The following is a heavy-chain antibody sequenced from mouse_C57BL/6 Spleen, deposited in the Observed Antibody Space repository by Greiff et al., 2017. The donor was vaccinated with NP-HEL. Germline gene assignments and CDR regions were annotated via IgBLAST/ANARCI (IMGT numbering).Heavy chain of an antibody. CDR1: GYTFTSYW. CDR2: IDPSDSYT. V-gene: IGHV1-59*01. CDR3: ARRGAQAYGMDY. D-gene: IGHD3-2*02. J-gene: IGHJ4*01. Sequence: VQLQQPGAELVRPGTSVKLSCKASGYTFTSYWMHWVKQRPGQGLEWIGVIDPSDSYTNYNQKFKGKATLTVDTSSSTAYMQLSSLTSEDSAVYYCARRGAQAYGMDYWGQGTSVTVSS.